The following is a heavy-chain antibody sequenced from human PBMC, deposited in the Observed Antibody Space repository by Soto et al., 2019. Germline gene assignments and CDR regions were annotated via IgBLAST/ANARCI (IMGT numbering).Heavy chain of an antibody. J-gene: IGHJ6*02. V-gene: IGHV1-69*01. D-gene: IGHD1-26*01. CDR2: IIPIFGTA. CDR1: GGTFSSYA. CDR3: VRDRRYSGSYYYYYGMDV. Sequence: QVQLVQSGAEVKKPGSSVKVSCKASGGTFSSYAISWVRQAPGQGLEWMGGIIPIFGTANYAQKFQGRVTITADESTSTAYMELSSLRSEDTAVYYCVRDRRYSGSYYYYYGMDVWGQGTTVTVSS.